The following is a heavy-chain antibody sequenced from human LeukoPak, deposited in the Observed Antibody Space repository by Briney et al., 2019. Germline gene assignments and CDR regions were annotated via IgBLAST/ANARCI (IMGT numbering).Heavy chain of an antibody. Sequence: PSETLSLTCTVSGGSVSSGSYYWSWIRQPPGKGLEWIGYIYYSGSTNYNPSLKSRVTISVDTSKNQFSLKLSSVTAADTAVYYCARLSGWPGAYWGQGTLVTVSS. D-gene: IGHD3-10*01. V-gene: IGHV4-61*01. CDR1: GGSVSSGSYY. J-gene: IGHJ4*02. CDR3: ARLSGWPGAY. CDR2: IYYSGST.